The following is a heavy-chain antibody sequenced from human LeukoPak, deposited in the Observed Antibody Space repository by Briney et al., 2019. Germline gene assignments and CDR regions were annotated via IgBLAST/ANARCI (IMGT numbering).Heavy chain of an antibody. Sequence: SETLSLTCTVSDDSITIYYWTWIRQPPGKGLEWIGYIYYSGSTNYRPSLKSRVTISVDTSKNQVSLRLRSVTAADTAVYYCARGLRNRSSGTRFDVFDIWGQGTMVTVSS. V-gene: IGHV4-59*01. D-gene: IGHD6-6*01. CDR3: ARGLRNRSSGTRFDVFDI. CDR1: DDSITIYY. J-gene: IGHJ3*02. CDR2: IYYSGST.